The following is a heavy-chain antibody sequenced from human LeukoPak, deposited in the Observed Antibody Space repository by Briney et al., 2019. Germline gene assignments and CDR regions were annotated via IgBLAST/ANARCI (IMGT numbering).Heavy chain of an antibody. V-gene: IGHV1-2*04. D-gene: IGHD5-12*01. CDR3: AREGYSGYDSASQYFDY. Sequence: ASVKVSCKASGYTFTGYYMHWVRQTPGQGLEWMGWINPNSGGTNYAQKFQGWVTMTRDTSISTAYMELSRLRSDDTAVYYCAREGYSGYDSASQYFDYWGQGTLVTVSS. J-gene: IGHJ4*02. CDR2: INPNSGGT. CDR1: GYTFTGYY.